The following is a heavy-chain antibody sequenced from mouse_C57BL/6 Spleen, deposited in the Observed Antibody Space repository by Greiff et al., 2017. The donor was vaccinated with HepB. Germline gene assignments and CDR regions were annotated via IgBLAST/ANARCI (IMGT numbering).Heavy chain of an antibody. Sequence: EVQLQQSGAELVRPGASVKLSCTASGFNIKDYYMHWVTQRPEQGLEWIGRIDPEDGDTEYAPKFQGKATMTADTSSNTAYLQLSSLTSEDTAVYYCTTCLYYGSSYGYFDVWGTGTTVTVSS. CDR3: TTCLYYGSSYGYFDV. CDR2: IDPEDGDT. CDR1: GFNIKDYY. J-gene: IGHJ1*03. D-gene: IGHD1-1*01. V-gene: IGHV14-1*01.